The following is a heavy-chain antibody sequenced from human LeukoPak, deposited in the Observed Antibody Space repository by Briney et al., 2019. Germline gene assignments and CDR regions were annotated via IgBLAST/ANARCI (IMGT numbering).Heavy chain of an antibody. CDR2: IYYSVST. Sequence: PSETLSLTCTVSGGSISSYYWSWIRQPPGKGLEWIGYIYYSVSTNCNPSVKSRVAMSVDTSKKQFSLKLSSLTAADTAVYYCARGGTAVIAPYAFDIWGQGTMVTVSS. J-gene: IGHJ3*02. D-gene: IGHD4-23*01. CDR3: ARGGTAVIAPYAFDI. CDR1: GGSISSYY. V-gene: IGHV4-59*01.